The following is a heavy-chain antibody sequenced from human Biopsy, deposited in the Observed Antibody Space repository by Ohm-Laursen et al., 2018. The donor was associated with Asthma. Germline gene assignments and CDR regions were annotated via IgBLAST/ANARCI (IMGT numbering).Heavy chain of an antibody. CDR3: TTGVIAAGDTNLDY. CDR1: GLTFSGYP. V-gene: IGHV3-73*01. J-gene: IGHJ4*02. Sequence: SLRLSCSASGLTFSGYPMHWVRQTPGKGLEWVGRIRGKANNQTTAYAAAVEGRFSISRDDSKDTAFLHMNRLKTDDTAVYFCTTGVIAAGDTNLDYWGRGILVTVSS. D-gene: IGHD3-16*02. CDR2: IRGKANNQTT.